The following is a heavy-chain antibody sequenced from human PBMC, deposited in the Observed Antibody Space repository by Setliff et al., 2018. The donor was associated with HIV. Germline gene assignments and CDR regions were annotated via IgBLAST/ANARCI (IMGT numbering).Heavy chain of an antibody. J-gene: IGHJ4*02. V-gene: IGHV7-4-1*02. CDR2: INTETGNP. CDR1: GYTLTTYG. CDR3: ARVGSYWSTFDY. D-gene: IGHD1-26*01. Sequence: GASVKVSCKASGYTLTTYGISWVRQAPGQGLEWMGWINTETGNPMYAQGFTGRFVFSLDTSVSTAYLQINSLKTEDTAMYYCARVGSYWSTFDYWGKGALVTVSS.